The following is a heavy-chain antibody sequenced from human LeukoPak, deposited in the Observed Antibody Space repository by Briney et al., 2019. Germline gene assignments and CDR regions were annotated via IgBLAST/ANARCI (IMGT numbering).Heavy chain of an antibody. CDR3: ATSKGLLLSLDY. CDR1: GYTLTELS. Sequence: ASVKVSCKVSGYTLTELSMHWVRQAPGKGLEWMGGFDPEDGETIYAQKFQGRVTMTEDTSTDTAYIELSSLRSEDTAVYYCATSKGLLLSLDYWGQGTLVTVSS. CDR2: FDPEDGET. J-gene: IGHJ4*02. D-gene: IGHD2-21*02. V-gene: IGHV1-24*01.